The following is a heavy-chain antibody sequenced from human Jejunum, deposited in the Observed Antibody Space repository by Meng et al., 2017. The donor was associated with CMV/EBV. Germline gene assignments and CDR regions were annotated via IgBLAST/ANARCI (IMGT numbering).Heavy chain of an antibody. CDR1: GDY. CDR3: ARGPPSRLRFLEWSLYYFDY. Sequence: GDYWSWIRKPQGKGLEWIGEINHSGSTNYNPSLKSRVTISVDTSKNQFSLKLSSVTAADTAVYYCARGPPSRLRFLEWSLYYFDYWGQGTLVTVSS. CDR2: INHSGST. D-gene: IGHD3-3*01. V-gene: IGHV4-34*01. J-gene: IGHJ4*02.